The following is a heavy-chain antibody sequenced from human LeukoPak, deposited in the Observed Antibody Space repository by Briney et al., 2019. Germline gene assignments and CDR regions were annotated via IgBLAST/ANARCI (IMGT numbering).Heavy chain of an antibody. CDR2: INHSGST. Sequence: ASETLSLTCAVYGGSFSGYYWSWIRQPPGKGLEWIGEINHSGSTNYNPSLKSRVTISVDTSKNQFSLKLSSVTAADTAVYYCAREVVAFTYYYYGMDVWGQGTTVTVSS. J-gene: IGHJ6*02. D-gene: IGHD2-15*01. CDR1: GGSFSGYY. V-gene: IGHV4-34*01. CDR3: AREVVAFTYYYYGMDV.